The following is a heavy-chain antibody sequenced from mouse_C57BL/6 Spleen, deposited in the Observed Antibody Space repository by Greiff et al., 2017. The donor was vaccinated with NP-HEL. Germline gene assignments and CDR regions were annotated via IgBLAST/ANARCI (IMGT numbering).Heavy chain of an antibody. V-gene: IGHV1-61*01. D-gene: IGHD1-1*01. CDR1: GYTFTSYW. CDR3: ARRTVGARDY. CDR2: IYPTDSET. Sequence: QVQLQQPGAELVRPGSSVKLSCKASGYTFTSYWMDWVKQRPGQGLEWIGNIYPTDSETHYNQKFKDKATLTVDKSSSTAYMQLSSLTSEDSAVYYCARRTVGARDYGGKGTTLTVSS. J-gene: IGHJ2*01.